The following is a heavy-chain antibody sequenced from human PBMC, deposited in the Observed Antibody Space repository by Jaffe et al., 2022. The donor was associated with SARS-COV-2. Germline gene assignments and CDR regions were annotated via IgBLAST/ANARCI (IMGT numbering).Heavy chain of an antibody. J-gene: IGHJ4*02. CDR2: IKQDGSEK. V-gene: IGHV3-7*01. Sequence: EVQLVESGGGLVQPGGSLRLSCAASGFSFSTYWMTWVRQAPGKGLEWVANIKQDGSEKYYVDSVKGRFTISRDNAKNSLFLQMNSLTAEDTAVYYCATPRPVLGLDYWGQGTLVTVSS. D-gene: IGHD7-27*01. CDR3: ATPRPVLGLDY. CDR1: GFSFSTYW.